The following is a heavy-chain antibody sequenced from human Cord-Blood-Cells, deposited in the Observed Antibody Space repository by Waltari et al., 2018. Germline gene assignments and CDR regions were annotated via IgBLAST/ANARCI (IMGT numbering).Heavy chain of an antibody. V-gene: IGHV4-30-4*08. D-gene: IGHD6-6*01. J-gene: IGHJ6*02. CDR2: IYYSGST. Sequence: QVQLQESGPGLVKPSQTLSLTCTVSGGSISSGDYYWSWMRQPPGKGLEWIGYIYYSGSTYYNPSLKSRVTISVDTSKNQFSLKLSSVTAADTAVYYCARDKPYSSSSRYGMDVWGQGTTVTVSS. CDR1: GGSISSGDYY. CDR3: ARDKPYSSSSRYGMDV.